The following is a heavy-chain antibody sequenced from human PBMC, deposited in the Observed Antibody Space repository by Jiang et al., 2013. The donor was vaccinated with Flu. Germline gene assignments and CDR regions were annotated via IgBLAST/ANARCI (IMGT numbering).Heavy chain of an antibody. Sequence: GAEVKKPGSSVKVSCKASGGTFSSYAISWVRQAPGQGLEWMGRIIPTLGIANYAQKFQGRVTITADKSTSTAYMELSSLRSEDTAVYYCARRRDCSGGSCYSGWFDYWGQGTLVTVSS. CDR1: GGTFSSYA. V-gene: IGHV1-69*04. J-gene: IGHJ4*02. D-gene: IGHD2-15*01. CDR2: IIPTLGIA. CDR3: ARRRDCSGGSCYSGWFDY.